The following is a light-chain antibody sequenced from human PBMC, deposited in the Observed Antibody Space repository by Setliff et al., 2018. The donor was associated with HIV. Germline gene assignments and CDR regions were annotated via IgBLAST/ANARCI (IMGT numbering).Light chain of an antibody. Sequence: QSALTQPASVSGSPGQSITISCTGTSSDVGGYSYVSWYHQHPGKAPKLIIYEVRNRPSGVSNRFSGSKSGNTASLTISGLQAEDEADYYCSSYAITNTLPFGTGTKVTVL. J-gene: IGLJ1*01. CDR2: EVR. CDR1: SSDVGGYSY. V-gene: IGLV2-14*01. CDR3: SSYAITNTLP.